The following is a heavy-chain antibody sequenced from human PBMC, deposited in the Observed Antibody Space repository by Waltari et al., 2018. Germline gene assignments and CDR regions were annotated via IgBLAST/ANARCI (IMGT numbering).Heavy chain of an antibody. J-gene: IGHJ6*02. Sequence: QVQLQQWGAGLLKPSETLSLTCAVYGGAFSGYYWSWFRQSPGKGLEWIGENNHSGGSTHNPSLKSRVTISVDTIKKQFSLELRSVTAADTAVYYCARVADYHGSGRYGMDVWGQGTKVIVSS. V-gene: IGHV4-34*01. CDR1: GGAFSGYY. D-gene: IGHD3-10*01. CDR3: ARVADYHGSGRYGMDV. CDR2: NNHSGGS.